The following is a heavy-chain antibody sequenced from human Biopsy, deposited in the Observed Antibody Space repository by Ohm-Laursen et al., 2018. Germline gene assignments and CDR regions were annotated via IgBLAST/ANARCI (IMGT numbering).Heavy chain of an antibody. CDR3: ARGPHSGSHSCFDY. CDR1: GYTFTAFS. CDR2: IIPMFGTA. D-gene: IGHD1-26*01. J-gene: IGHJ4*02. V-gene: IGHV1-69*13. Sequence: LVKASCKLSGYTFTAFSVHWLRHPPGQGLEWMGGIIPMFGTANYAQMFQDRVTISADESTSTSYMELSSLTTEDTAIYYCARGPHSGSHSCFDYWGRGTLVTVSS.